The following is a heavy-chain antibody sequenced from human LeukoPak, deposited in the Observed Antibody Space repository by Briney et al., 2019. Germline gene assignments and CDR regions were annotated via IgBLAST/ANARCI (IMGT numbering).Heavy chain of an antibody. D-gene: IGHD3-22*01. V-gene: IGHV4-39*07. Sequence: SETLSLTCTVSGGSISSSSYYWSWIRQPPGKGLEWIGSIYYSGSTYYNPSLKSRVTISVDTSKNQFSLKLSSVTAADTAVYYCAREMYYYDSSGYYYEGHDAFDIWGQGTMVTVSS. CDR3: AREMYYYDSSGYYYEGHDAFDI. J-gene: IGHJ3*02. CDR1: GGSISSSSYY. CDR2: IYYSGST.